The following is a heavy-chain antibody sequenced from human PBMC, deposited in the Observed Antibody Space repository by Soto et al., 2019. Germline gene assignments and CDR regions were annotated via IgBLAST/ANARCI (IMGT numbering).Heavy chain of an antibody. D-gene: IGHD4-17*01. CDR1: GFTFSSYA. V-gene: IGHV3-23*01. Sequence: QTGGSLRLSCAASGFTFSSYAMSWVRQAPGKGLEWVSAISGSGGSTYYADSVKGRFTISRDNSKNTLYLQMNSLRAEDTAVYYCAKNPTVTTFFSSSYYDVYFDYWGQGTLVTVSS. CDR2: ISGSGGST. CDR3: AKNPTVTTFFSSSYYDVYFDY. J-gene: IGHJ4*02.